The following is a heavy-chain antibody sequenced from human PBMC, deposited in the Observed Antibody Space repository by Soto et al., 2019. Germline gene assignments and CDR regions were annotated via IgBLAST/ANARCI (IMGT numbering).Heavy chain of an antibody. D-gene: IGHD7-27*01. Sequence: GGSLRLSCAASGFTFSSYAMSWVRQAPGKGLEWVSAISGSGGTIYYADSVKGRFTISRDNAKNSLYLQMNSLRAEDTAVYYCAREPNSGLTDAFDIWGQGTMVTVSS. CDR1: GFTFSSYA. CDR3: AREPNSGLTDAFDI. V-gene: IGHV3-23*01. J-gene: IGHJ3*02. CDR2: ISGSGGTI.